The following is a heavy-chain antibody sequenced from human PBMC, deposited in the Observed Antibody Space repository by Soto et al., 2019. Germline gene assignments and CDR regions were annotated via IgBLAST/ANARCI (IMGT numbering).Heavy chain of an antibody. CDR3: AIGKWELANFDY. D-gene: IGHD1-26*01. J-gene: IGHJ4*02. V-gene: IGHV1-3*01. CDR2: INAGNGNT. Sequence: ASVKVSCKASGYTFTSYAMHWVRQAPGQRLEWMGWINAGNGNTKYSQKFQGRVTITRDTSASTAYMELSSLRSEDTAVYYCAIGKWELANFDYWGQGTLVTVSS. CDR1: GYTFTSYA.